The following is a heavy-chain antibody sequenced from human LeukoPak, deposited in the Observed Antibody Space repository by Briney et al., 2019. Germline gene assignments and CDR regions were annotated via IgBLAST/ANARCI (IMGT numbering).Heavy chain of an antibody. V-gene: IGHV1-18*01. J-gene: IGHJ5*02. CDR1: GYTFSTYG. CDR2: ISGSTGST. Sequence: ASVKVSCKASGYTFSTYGITWVREAPGQGPEWLGWISGSTGSTHYTQAVQGRVTMTTDTSTATAYMELRSLRSDDTAIYYCARVGRDCSDVNCYWADWFDPWGQGTLVIVSS. D-gene: IGHD2-21*02. CDR3: ARVGRDCSDVNCYWADWFDP.